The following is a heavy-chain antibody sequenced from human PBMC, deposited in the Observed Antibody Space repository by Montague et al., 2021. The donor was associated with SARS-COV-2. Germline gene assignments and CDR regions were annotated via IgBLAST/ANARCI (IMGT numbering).Heavy chain of an antibody. CDR1: GGSVSSDTHN. D-gene: IGHD2-8*01. CDR3: ARVPNGRHDN. J-gene: IGHJ4*02. Sequence: SETLSLTCTVSGGSVSSDTHNWAWIRQPPGKGLEWIASIFYKGNTYYNPSLRSRFTISINTSKNQFFLRVASVTAAGTAVYYCARVPNGRHDNWGPGALVTVSS. V-gene: IGHV4-39*01. CDR2: IFYKGNT.